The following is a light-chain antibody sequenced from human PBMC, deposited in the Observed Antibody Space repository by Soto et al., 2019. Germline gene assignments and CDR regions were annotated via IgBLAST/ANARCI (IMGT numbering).Light chain of an antibody. CDR2: DSS. CDR1: YDISSS. Sequence: DIQLTQSPSFLSASVEDRVTISCRASYDISSSLAWYQQEPGKPPKLLIYDSSTLQTGVPSRFTGSGSGRKFTLTISGLQFGDFATYFCQQLSHYPYTFAQWTKLEI. V-gene: IGKV1-9*01. J-gene: IGKJ2*01. CDR3: QQLSHYPYT.